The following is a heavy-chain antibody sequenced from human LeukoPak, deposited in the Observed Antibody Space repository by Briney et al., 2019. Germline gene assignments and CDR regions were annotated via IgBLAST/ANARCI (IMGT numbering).Heavy chain of an antibody. CDR2: ISSSSSYI. J-gene: IGHJ6*03. Sequence: GGSLRLSCAASGFTFSSYNMNWVRQAPGKGLEWVSSISSSSSYISYADSVKGRFTISRDNAKNSLYLQMNSLRAEDTAVYYCARTDYSRSRYYYHYTDVWGKGTTVTVSS. CDR3: ARTDYSRSRYYYHYTDV. CDR1: GFTFSSYN. D-gene: IGHD4-11*01. V-gene: IGHV3-21*01.